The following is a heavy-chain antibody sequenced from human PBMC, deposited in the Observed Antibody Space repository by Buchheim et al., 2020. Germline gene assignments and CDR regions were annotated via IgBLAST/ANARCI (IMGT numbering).Heavy chain of an antibody. Sequence: EVQLVESGGGLVKPGGSLRLSCAASGFNFNLAWMSWVRQVPGKGLEWVGRIKSKGSDGTTDYAAPVKDRFTISRDDSKKMLFLQMNSLKTEDTAVYHCCWPSTWELSGTADYWGQGAL. J-gene: IGHJ4*02. CDR3: CWPSTWELSGTADY. V-gene: IGHV3-15*01. CDR2: IKSKGSDGTT. D-gene: IGHD1-26*01. CDR1: GFNFNLAW.